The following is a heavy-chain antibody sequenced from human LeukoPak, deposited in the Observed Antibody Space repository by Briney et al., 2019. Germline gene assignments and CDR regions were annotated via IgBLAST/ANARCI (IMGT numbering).Heavy chain of an antibody. CDR2: ISGRGGNT. Sequence: ESGGSLRLSCAASGFTFSSYAMSWVRQAPGKGVEWVSAISGRGGNTYYADSVKGRFTISRDNSTSTLYLQMNSMRAEDTAVYYCAKDRNRGYYASSGYFDYWGQGTLVTVSS. CDR1: GFTFSSYA. J-gene: IGHJ4*02. CDR3: AKDRNRGYYASSGYFDY. V-gene: IGHV3-23*01. D-gene: IGHD3-22*01.